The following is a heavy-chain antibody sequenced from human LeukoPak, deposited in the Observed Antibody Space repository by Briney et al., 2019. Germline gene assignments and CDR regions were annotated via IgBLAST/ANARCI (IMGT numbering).Heavy chain of an antibody. Sequence: GGSLRLSCAASGFTFSSFSMNWVRQAPGKGLEWVSSISTSSSYIYYADSVKGRFTISRDNAKKSLYLEMNSLRAEDTAVYYCARDVGLMVYAFDYWGQGILVTVSS. CDR1: GFTFSSFS. D-gene: IGHD2-8*01. V-gene: IGHV3-21*01. J-gene: IGHJ4*02. CDR3: ARDVGLMVYAFDY. CDR2: ISTSSSYI.